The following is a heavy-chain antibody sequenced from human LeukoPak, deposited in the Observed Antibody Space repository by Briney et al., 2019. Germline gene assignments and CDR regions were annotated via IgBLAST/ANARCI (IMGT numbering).Heavy chain of an antibody. CDR2: IIPIFGTA. Sequence: SVKVSCKASGGTFSSYAISWVRQAPGQGLEWMGGIIPIFGTANYAQKFQGRVTITADKSTSTAYMELSSLRSEDTAVYYCARRRSGRNYVQEGVAFDIWGQGTMVTVSS. J-gene: IGHJ3*02. CDR1: GGTFSSYA. V-gene: IGHV1-69*06. CDR3: ARRRSGRNYVQEGVAFDI. D-gene: IGHD1-7*01.